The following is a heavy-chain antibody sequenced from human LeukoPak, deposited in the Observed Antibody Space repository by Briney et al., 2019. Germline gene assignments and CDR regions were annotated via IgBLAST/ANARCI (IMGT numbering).Heavy chain of an antibody. Sequence: SETLSLTCTVSGGSISSFSWNWIRQPAEKGLEWIGRMYTSGSTNYNPSLKSRVTMSVDTSKNQFSLKVNSVTAADTALYYSAREVSLISSIGDSFDPWGQGILVTVSS. CDR2: MYTSGST. CDR3: AREVSLISSIGDSFDP. D-gene: IGHD3-3*02. CDR1: GGSISSFS. V-gene: IGHV4-4*07. J-gene: IGHJ5*02.